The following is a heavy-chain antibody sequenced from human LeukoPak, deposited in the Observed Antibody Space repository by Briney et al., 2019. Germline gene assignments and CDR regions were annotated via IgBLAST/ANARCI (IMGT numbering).Heavy chain of an antibody. J-gene: IGHJ6*04. CDR1: GFTFSDYS. CDR2: INSSSITI. D-gene: IGHD3-10*01. CDR3: ARSYASGPDRYLDV. V-gene: IGHV3-48*04. Sequence: GGSLRLSCAASGFTFSDYSMNWVRQAPGKGLEWLAYINSSSITIYHADSVKGRFSISRDNAKNSVYLQMNSLRGEDTALYYCARSYASGPDRYLDVWGRGTTVTVSS.